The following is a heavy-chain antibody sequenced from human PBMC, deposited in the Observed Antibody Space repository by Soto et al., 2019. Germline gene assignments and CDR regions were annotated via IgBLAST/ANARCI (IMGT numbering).Heavy chain of an antibody. J-gene: IGHJ4*02. D-gene: IGHD5-12*01. CDR2: IYYSGST. V-gene: IGHV4-61*05. Sequence: PSETLSPTCTVSGGSISSSSYCLVWIRQPPGKGLEWIGYIYYSGSTNHNPSLKSRVTISVDTSKNQFSLKLSSVTAADTAVYYCARVRGYSGYDFGIHIDYWGQGTLVTVSS. CDR1: GGSISSSSYC. CDR3: ARVRGYSGYDFGIHIDY.